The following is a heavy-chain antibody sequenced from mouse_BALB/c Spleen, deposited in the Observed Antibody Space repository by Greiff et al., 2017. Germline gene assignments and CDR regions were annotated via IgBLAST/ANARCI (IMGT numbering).Heavy chain of an antibody. J-gene: IGHJ2*01. V-gene: IGHV5-6*01. Sequence: EVKVVESGGDLVKPGGSLKLSCAASGFTFSSYGMSWVRQTPDKRLEWVATISSGGSYTYYPDSVKGRFTISRDNAKNTLYLQMSSLKSEDTAMYYCARRGTGDYFDYWGQGTTLTVSS. CDR1: GFTFSSYG. D-gene: IGHD4-1*01. CDR3: ARRGTGDYFDY. CDR2: ISSGGSYT.